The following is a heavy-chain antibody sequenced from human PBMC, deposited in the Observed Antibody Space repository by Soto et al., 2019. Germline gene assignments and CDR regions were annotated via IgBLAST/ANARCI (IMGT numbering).Heavy chain of an antibody. V-gene: IGHV3-30*18. CDR1: GFDFTYYA. CDR2: MSSDGSKI. J-gene: IGHJ4*02. D-gene: IGHD1-26*01. CDR3: AKDEGVGGTLGLFDY. Sequence: QVQLVESGGGAVQPGASLRLSCVASGFDFTYYAMHWVRQAPGKGLESVAVMSSDGSKIHHTDSVKGRFTISRDNSKNTLYLQMNSLRKEDTAVYFCAKDEGVGGTLGLFDYWGKGTVVSVSS.